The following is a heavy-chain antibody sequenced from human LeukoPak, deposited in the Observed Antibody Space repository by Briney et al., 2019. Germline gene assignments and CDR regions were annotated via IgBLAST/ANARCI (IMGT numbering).Heavy chain of an antibody. CDR1: GFTFSSYA. V-gene: IGHV3-23*01. J-gene: IGHJ4*02. Sequence: HPGGSLRLSCAASGFTFSSYAMSWVRQAPGKGLEWVSAISGSGGSTYYADSVKGRFTISRDNSKNTLYLQMNSLRAEDTAVYYCAKGLYDSSGYFDYWGQGTLVTVSS. CDR2: ISGSGGST. D-gene: IGHD3-22*01. CDR3: AKGLYDSSGYFDY.